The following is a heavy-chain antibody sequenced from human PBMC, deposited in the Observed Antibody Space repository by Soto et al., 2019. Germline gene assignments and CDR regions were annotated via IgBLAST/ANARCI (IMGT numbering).Heavy chain of an antibody. CDR3: ARQRSSPDY. J-gene: IGHJ4*02. CDR2: INPDGSER. CDR1: GLTLSSYW. V-gene: IGHV3-7*03. Sequence: GGSLRLSCAVSGLTLSSYWMSWVRQAPGKGLEWVANINPDGSERNSVDSVKGRFTISRDNAKNSLYLQMNSLRVEDTAVYYCARQRSSPDYWGQGALGTVPQ. D-gene: IGHD2-2*01.